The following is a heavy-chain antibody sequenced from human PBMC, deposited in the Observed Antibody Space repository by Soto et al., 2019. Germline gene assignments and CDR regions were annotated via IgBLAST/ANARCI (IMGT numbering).Heavy chain of an antibody. V-gene: IGHV4-30-4*03. CDR3: TKQKGDSRTHNGMDV. Sequence: SETLSLRCTVSGGYISTGGCYWSWIRQPPGKGLEWIGYIYYSGSTYYNPSLKSRVTISVDTSKNQFSLQLNSVTPEDTAVYYCTKQKGDSRTHNGMDVWGQGTTVTVSS. CDR1: GGYISTGGCY. D-gene: IGHD2-21*02. J-gene: IGHJ6*02. CDR2: IYYSGST.